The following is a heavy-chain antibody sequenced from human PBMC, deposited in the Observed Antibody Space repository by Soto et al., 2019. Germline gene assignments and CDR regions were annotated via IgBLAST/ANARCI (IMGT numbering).Heavy chain of an antibody. Sequence: EVQLLESGGGLVQPGGSLRLSCVASGFTFNSYAMNWVRQAPGKGLEWVSVISGSGGSTYYADYVKGHFTISRDNSKNTLYLQMNSLRAEDTAVYHCAKRALGSSSAQFDYWGQGILVTVSS. CDR3: AKRALGSSSAQFDY. CDR1: GFTFNSYA. J-gene: IGHJ4*02. V-gene: IGHV3-23*01. D-gene: IGHD6-6*01. CDR2: ISGSGGST.